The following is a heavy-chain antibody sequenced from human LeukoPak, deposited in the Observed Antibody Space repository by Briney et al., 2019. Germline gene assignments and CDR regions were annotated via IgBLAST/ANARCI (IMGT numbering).Heavy chain of an antibody. J-gene: IGHJ6*02. V-gene: IGHV1-2*02. CDR2: INPNSGGT. CDR3: ARARGATWAEYYYYGMDV. CDR1: GYTFTGYY. D-gene: IGHD5-12*01. Sequence: ASVKVPCKASGYTFTGYYMHWVRQAPGQGLEWMGWINPNSGGTNYAQKFQGRVTMTRDTSISTAYMELSRLGSDDTAVYYCARARGATWAEYYYYGMDVWGQGITVTVSS.